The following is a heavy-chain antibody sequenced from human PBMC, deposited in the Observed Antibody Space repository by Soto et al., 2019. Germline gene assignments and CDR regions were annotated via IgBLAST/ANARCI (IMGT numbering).Heavy chain of an antibody. D-gene: IGHD3-22*01. CDR1: GDSVSSGGYY. CDR3: ASPSPVVPRDHTFHI. CDR2: VSYTGST. V-gene: IGHV4-61*08. J-gene: IGHJ3*02. Sequence: SETLSLTCSVSGDSVSSGGYYWSWIRQPPGMGLDWIGSVSYTGSTNYNPSLKSRVTISVDTSKNQFSLKLTSVIAADPAVYYCASPSPVVPRDHTFHIWGQGT.